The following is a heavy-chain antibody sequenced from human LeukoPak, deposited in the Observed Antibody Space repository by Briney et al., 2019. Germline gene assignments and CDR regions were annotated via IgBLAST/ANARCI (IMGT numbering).Heavy chain of an antibody. CDR3: AREILMVYAIPSFDY. J-gene: IGHJ4*02. Sequence: GGSLRLSCAASGFTFSSYSMNWVRQAPGKGLEWVAVISYDGSNKYYANSVKGRFTISRDNSKNTLYLQMNSLRAEDTAVYYCAREILMVYAIPSFDYWGQGTLVTVSS. CDR2: ISYDGSNK. V-gene: IGHV3-30*03. CDR1: GFTFSSYS. D-gene: IGHD2-8*01.